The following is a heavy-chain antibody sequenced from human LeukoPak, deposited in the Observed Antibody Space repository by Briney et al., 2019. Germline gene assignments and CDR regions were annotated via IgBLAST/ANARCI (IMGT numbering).Heavy chain of an antibody. CDR2: IVGGSGNT. J-gene: IGHJ6*04. CDR3: AAVFAAAGTYYYYYGMDV. D-gene: IGHD6-13*01. Sequence: GTSVKVSCKASGFTFTSSAVQWVRQARGQRLEWIGWIVGGSGNTNYAQKFQERVTITRDMSTSTAYMELSSLRSEDTAVYYCAAVFAAAGTYYYYYGMDVWGKGTTVTVSS. CDR1: GFTFTSSA. V-gene: IGHV1-58*01.